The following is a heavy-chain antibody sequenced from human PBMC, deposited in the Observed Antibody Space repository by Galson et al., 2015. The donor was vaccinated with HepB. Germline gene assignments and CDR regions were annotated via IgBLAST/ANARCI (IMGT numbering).Heavy chain of an antibody. CDR2: IYPGDSDT. D-gene: IGHD5-18*01. CDR3: ARTDTGDTANSPIDY. Sequence: QSGAEVKKPGESLKISCKGSGYSFTSYWIGWVRQMPGKGLEWMGIIYPGDSDTRYSPSSQGQVTISADKSISTAYLQWSSLKASDTAMYYCARTDTGDTANSPIDYWGQGTLVTVSS. V-gene: IGHV5-51*01. CDR1: GYSFTSYW. J-gene: IGHJ4*02.